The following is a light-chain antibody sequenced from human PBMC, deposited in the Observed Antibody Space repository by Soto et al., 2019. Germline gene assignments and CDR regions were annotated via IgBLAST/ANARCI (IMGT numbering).Light chain of an antibody. CDR1: QNSNSW. J-gene: IGKJ4*01. Sequence: DIQMTQSPSTLSPSVGDRVTITCRASQNSNSWLAWYQQKPGKSPKLLIYKACSLESGVPSRFSVSGSGTDFTLTISSLQPDDFATYHCQQYESFFPLTFGGGTKVHIK. V-gene: IGKV1-5*03. CDR3: QQYESFFPLT. CDR2: KAC.